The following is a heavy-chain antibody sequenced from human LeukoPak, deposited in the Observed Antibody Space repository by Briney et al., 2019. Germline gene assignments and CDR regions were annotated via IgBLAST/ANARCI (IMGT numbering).Heavy chain of an antibody. D-gene: IGHD5-18*01. V-gene: IGHV1-3*01. CDR1: GYTFTSYA. CDR2: INAGSGNT. CDR3: ARGDTAMDEFDY. J-gene: IGHJ4*02. Sequence: ASVKVSCKASGYTFTSYAMHWVRQAPGQRLEWMGWINAGSGNTKYSQKFQGRVTITRDTSASTAYMELSSLRSEDTAVYYCARGDTAMDEFDYWGQGTLVTVSS.